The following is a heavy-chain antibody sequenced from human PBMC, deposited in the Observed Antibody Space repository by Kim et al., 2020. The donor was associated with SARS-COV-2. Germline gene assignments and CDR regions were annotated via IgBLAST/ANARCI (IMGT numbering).Heavy chain of an antibody. CDR1: GFTFSDYY. J-gene: IGHJ6*02. Sequence: GGSLRLSCAASGFTFSDYYMSWIRQAPGKGLEWDSYISSSSSYTNYADSVKGRFTISRDNAKNSLYLQMNSLRAEDTAVYYCARFSSGYPNYYYYGMDVWGQGTTVTVSS. CDR2: ISSSSSYT. D-gene: IGHD3-22*01. CDR3: ARFSSGYPNYYYYGMDV. V-gene: IGHV3-11*06.